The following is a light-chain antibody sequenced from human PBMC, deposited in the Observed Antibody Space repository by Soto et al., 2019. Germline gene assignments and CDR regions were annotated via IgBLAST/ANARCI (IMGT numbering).Light chain of an antibody. Sequence: IQMTQSPSSLSASVGDRVTITCRASQDIGISLAWYQQRPGTVPKLLIYSASTLQSGFPYRFSGSGSGTDFTLTISSLQPEDVATYYCQKYNRVPVTFGQGTRLEIK. CDR3: QKYNRVPVT. V-gene: IGKV1-27*01. CDR2: SAS. CDR1: QDIGIS. J-gene: IGKJ5*01.